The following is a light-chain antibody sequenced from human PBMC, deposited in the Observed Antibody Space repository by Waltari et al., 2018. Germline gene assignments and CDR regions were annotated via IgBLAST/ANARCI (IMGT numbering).Light chain of an antibody. CDR1: SGDVGAYDF. Sequence: QSALTQPPSASGSPGQSVTLSCTGTSGDVGAYDFVSWYQQNPGKAPKLIIYEVNKRPSGVPDRFSGSKSGNTASLTVSGLQADDEADYYCSSYAGSNNFVFGPGTEVTVL. CDR2: EVN. CDR3: SSYAGSNNFV. J-gene: IGLJ1*01. V-gene: IGLV2-8*01.